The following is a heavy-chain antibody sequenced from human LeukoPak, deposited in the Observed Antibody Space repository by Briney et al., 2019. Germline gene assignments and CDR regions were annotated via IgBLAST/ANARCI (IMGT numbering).Heavy chain of an antibody. CDR1: GYIFTNYW. V-gene: IGHV5-51*01. CDR2: INSGNSDT. D-gene: IGHD6-13*01. J-gene: IGHJ4*02. CDR3: ARPGWGSSSYPDY. Sequence: GESLKISCKGSGYIFTNYWIGWVRQMPGKGLEWMAIINSGNSDTRISPSFQGQGTISVDKSISTAYLQWSSLKASDTAMYYCARPGWGSSSYPDYWGQGTLVTVSS.